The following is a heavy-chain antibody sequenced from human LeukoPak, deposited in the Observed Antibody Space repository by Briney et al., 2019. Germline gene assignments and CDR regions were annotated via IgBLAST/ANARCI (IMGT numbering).Heavy chain of an antibody. D-gene: IGHD3-22*01. CDR2: INQDRSEK. CDR1: GFTFSSYW. Sequence: GGSLRLSCAASGFTFSSYWMTWVRQAPGKGLEWVANINQDRSEKYYVDSVKGRFTISRDDAKNSLYLQMNSLRAEDTAVYYCARSSSGYYYTSIDYWGQGTLVTVSS. V-gene: IGHV3-7*01. J-gene: IGHJ4*02. CDR3: ARSSSGYYYTSIDY.